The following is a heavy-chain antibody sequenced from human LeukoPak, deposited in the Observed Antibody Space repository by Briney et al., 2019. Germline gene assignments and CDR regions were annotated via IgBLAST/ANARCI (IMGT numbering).Heavy chain of an antibody. D-gene: IGHD6-13*01. CDR3: ARVTYGIAAAGLDY. CDR2: IYYSGST. J-gene: IGHJ4*02. V-gene: IGHV4-59*12. CDR1: GGSISSYY. Sequence: SETLSLTCTVSGGSISSYYWSWIRQPPGKGLEWIGYIYYSGSTYYNPSLKSRVTISVDTSKNQFSLKLSSVTAADTAVYYCARVTYGIAAAGLDYWGQGTLVTVSS.